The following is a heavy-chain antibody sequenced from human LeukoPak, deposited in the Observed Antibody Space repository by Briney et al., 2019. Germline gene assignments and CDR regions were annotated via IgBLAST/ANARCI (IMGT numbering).Heavy chain of an antibody. CDR2: IYYSGSA. CDR1: GGSISGYY. Sequence: SETLSLTCTVSGGSISGYYWSWIRQPPGKGLEWIGYIYYSGSAKYNPSLKSRVTISVDTSKNQFSLKLSSVTAADTAVYYCARAIDYDSSGYYLFYFDYWGQGTLVTVSS. CDR3: ARAIDYDSSGYYLFYFDY. D-gene: IGHD3-22*01. J-gene: IGHJ4*02. V-gene: IGHV4-59*01.